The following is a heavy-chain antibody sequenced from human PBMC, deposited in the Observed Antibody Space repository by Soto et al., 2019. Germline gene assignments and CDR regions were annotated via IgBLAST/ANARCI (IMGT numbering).Heavy chain of an antibody. V-gene: IGHV1-18*01. CDR1: GYTFTSYG. CDR3: ARDRDGYNVGGNWFDP. D-gene: IGHD5-12*01. Sequence: GASVKVSCKTSGYTFTSYGISWVRQAPGQGLEWMGWISAYNGNTNYAQKLQGRVTMTTDTSTSTAYMELRSLRSDDTAVYYCARDRDGYNVGGNWFDPWGQGTLVTVSS. J-gene: IGHJ5*02. CDR2: ISAYNGNT.